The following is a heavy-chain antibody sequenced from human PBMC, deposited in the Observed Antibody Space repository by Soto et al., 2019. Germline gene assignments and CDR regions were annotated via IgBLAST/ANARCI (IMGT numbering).Heavy chain of an antibody. CDR2: ISWNSGSI. CDR3: ATDFSDLWDYRRDLDY. CDR1: GVNFDDYA. D-gene: IGHD1-7*01. Sequence: GGSLRLSCGASGVNFDDYAMHWVRQAQGKGLEWVSGISWNSGSIAYADSVKGRFTISRDNAKNSLYLQMNSLTPEDTALYYCATDFSDLWDYRRDLDYRGQGTLVTVSS. V-gene: IGHV3-9*01. J-gene: IGHJ4*02.